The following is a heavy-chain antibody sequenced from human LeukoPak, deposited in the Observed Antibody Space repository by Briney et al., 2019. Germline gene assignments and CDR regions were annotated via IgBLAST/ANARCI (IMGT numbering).Heavy chain of an antibody. V-gene: IGHV3-21*01. CDR1: GLTFSSYS. CDR3: AREIFGVVIHFDAFDT. D-gene: IGHD3-3*01. CDR2: ISSSSSYI. J-gene: IGHJ3*02. Sequence: SGGSLRLSCAASGLTFSSYSMNWVRQAPGKGLEWVSSISSSSSYIYYADSVKGRFTISRANAKNSLYLQMNSLRAEDTAVYYCAREIFGVVIHFDAFDTWGQGTMVTVSS.